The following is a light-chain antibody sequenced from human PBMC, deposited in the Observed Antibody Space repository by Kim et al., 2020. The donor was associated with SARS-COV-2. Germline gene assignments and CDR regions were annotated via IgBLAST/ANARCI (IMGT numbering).Light chain of an antibody. CDR1: QGVGSSY. J-gene: IGKJ2*01. V-gene: IGKV3-20*01. Sequence: EIVLTQSPGTLSLSPGERATLSCRASQGVGSSYLAWYQQKPGQAPRLLIYGASSRATGIPDRFTGSGSGTDFTLTVSRLEPEDFAVYYCQQYHSSPKTFGQGTKLEI. CDR3: QQYHSSPKT. CDR2: GAS.